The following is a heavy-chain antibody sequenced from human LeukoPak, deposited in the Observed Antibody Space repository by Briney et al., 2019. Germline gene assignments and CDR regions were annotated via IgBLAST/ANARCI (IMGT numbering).Heavy chain of an antibody. CDR3: AREVRYYDSRVYYPYFDF. V-gene: IGHV3-21*01. Sequence: GGSLRLSCAASGFIFSSYSMNWVRQAPGKGLEWVSSISSSNSYIYYADSVKGRFTISRDNAKNSLSLQMNSLTAEDTAVYYCAREVRYYDSRVYYPYFDFWGQGTLVTVSS. J-gene: IGHJ4*02. D-gene: IGHD3-22*01. CDR1: GFIFSSYS. CDR2: ISSSNSYI.